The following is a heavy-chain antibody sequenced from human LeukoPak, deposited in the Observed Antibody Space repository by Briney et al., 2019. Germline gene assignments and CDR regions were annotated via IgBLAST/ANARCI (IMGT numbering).Heavy chain of an antibody. J-gene: IGHJ4*02. V-gene: IGHV3-53*01. Sequence: QTGGSLRLSCAASGFTVSSNYMPWVRQAPGQGLEWVSVIYFGGTTYYADSVKGRFTISRDNSKNTVYLQMNSLRVEDTAVYYCARGDGVYVYWGQGTLVTVSS. CDR3: ARGDGVYVY. D-gene: IGHD5/OR15-5a*01. CDR1: GFTVSSNY. CDR2: IYFGGTT.